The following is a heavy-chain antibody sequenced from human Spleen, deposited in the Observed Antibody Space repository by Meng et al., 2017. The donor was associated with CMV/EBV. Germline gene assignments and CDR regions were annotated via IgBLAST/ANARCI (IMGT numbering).Heavy chain of an antibody. CDR2: IYYNGDT. V-gene: IGHV4-61*01. D-gene: IGHD3-10*01. CDR1: GGSVRIGPYY. CDR3: ARLEFRSDAFDI. Sequence: GSLRLSCAVSGGSVRIGPYYWNWIRQPPGKGLEWIGYIYYNGDTKYNPSLKSRVTISVDTSKRQFSLKLRSVNAADTAMYYCARLEFRSDAFDIWGQGTMVTVSS. J-gene: IGHJ3*02.